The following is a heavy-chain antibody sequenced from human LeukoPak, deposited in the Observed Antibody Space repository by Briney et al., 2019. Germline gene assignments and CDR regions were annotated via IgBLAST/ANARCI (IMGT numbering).Heavy chain of an antibody. CDR3: ARDYDRSGYCSNWFDP. CDR1: GYTFTSYG. CDR2: ISAYNGNT. Sequence: ASVKVSCKASGYTFTSYGISWVRQAPGQGLEWMGWISAYNGNTNYAQKLQGRVTMTTDTSTSTAYMELRSLRSDDTAVYYCARDYDRSGYCSNWFDPWGQGTLVTVSS. J-gene: IGHJ5*02. D-gene: IGHD3-22*01. V-gene: IGHV1-18*01.